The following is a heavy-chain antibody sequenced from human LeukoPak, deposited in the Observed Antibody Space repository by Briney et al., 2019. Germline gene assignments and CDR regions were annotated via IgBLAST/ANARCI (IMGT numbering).Heavy chain of an antibody. CDR2: LTKSGDT. CDR3: ARGHWGLDV. V-gene: IGHV3-11*04. J-gene: IGHJ6*04. D-gene: IGHD3-16*01. Sequence: PGGSLRLSCAAAGFTFSDHYMTWIRQAPGKGLEWVSYLTKSGDTSYADSVKGRFTISRDNAKNSLYLQMNSLRVEDTGVFYCARGHWGLDVWGKGTTVTVSS. CDR1: GFTFSDHY.